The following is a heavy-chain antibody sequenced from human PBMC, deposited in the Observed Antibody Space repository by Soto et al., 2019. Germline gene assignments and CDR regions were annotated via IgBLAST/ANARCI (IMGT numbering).Heavy chain of an antibody. Sequence: QVQLVQSGAEVKKPGASVKVSCKASGYIFTHYGISWVRQAPGQGLEWMGWISVNNGNTNFAQKVQGRVTMTTDTSTSTAYMELRSLRSDDTAVYYCARVGDMVVVGHWFDPWGQGTLVTVSS. J-gene: IGHJ5*02. V-gene: IGHV1-18*04. D-gene: IGHD2-15*01. CDR3: ARVGDMVVVGHWFDP. CDR2: ISVNNGNT. CDR1: GYIFTHYG.